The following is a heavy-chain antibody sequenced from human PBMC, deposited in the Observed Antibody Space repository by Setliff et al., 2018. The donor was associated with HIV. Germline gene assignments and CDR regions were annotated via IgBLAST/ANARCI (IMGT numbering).Heavy chain of an antibody. Sequence: PSETLSLTCTVSGGSISSHYLSWIRQPPGKGLEWIGSIYYSGSTNYNPALKIRVTITVDTSKNQFSLKLSSLTPAYTAGYYCARGGIGDYYYYYMDVWGKGTTVTVSS. CDR3: ARGGIGDYYYYYMDV. D-gene: IGHD3-10*01. CDR2: IYYSGST. V-gene: IGHV4-59*11. CDR1: GGSISSHY. J-gene: IGHJ6*03.